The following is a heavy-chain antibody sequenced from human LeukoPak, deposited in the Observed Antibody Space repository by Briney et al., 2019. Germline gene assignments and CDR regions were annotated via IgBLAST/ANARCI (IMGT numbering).Heavy chain of an antibody. V-gene: IGHV3-48*01. CDR3: ARDPGPWAY. CDR1: GFTFGSYS. D-gene: IGHD3-16*01. J-gene: IGHJ4*02. Sequence: GGSLRLSCAASGFTFGSYSMNWVRQAPGKGLEWVSYISSSSSIIYYADSVKGRFTISRDNAKNSLYLQMNSLRAEDTAVYYCARDPGPWAYWGQGTLVTVSS. CDR2: ISSSSSII.